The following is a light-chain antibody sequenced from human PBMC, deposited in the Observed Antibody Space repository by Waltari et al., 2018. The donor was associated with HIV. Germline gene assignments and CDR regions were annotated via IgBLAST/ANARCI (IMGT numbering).Light chain of an antibody. V-gene: IGLV2-23*01. CDR3: CSYAGNNTLV. J-gene: IGLJ3*02. CDR1: SSDVGSYNL. CDR2: EGT. Sequence: QSALTQPASVSGSPGQSITISCTGTSSDVGSYNLFSWYQQHPGKAPKFMIYEGTKRPSGVSNRFSGSKSGNTASLTISGLQAKDEADYHCCSYAGNNTLVFGGGTKLTVL.